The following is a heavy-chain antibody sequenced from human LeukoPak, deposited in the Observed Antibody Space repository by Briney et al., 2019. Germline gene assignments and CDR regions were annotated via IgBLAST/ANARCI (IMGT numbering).Heavy chain of an antibody. Sequence: SETLSLTCAVYGGSFSGYYWSWIRQPPGKGLEWIGEINHSGSTNYNPSLKSRVTISVDTSKNQFSLKLSSVTAADTAVYYCARRSMVRGARIRGWFDPRGQGTLVTVSS. CDR1: GGSFSGYY. D-gene: IGHD3-10*01. V-gene: IGHV4-34*01. CDR2: INHSGST. J-gene: IGHJ5*02. CDR3: ARRSMVRGARIRGWFDP.